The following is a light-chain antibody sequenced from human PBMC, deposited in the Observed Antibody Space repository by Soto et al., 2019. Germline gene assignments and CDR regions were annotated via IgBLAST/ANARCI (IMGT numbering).Light chain of an antibody. CDR3: QAWDSITAV. J-gene: IGLJ2*01. Sequence: SYELTQAPSVSLSPGQTASITCSGDKLGDKYACWYQQKPGLSPVVVIYEDSKRPSGIPERFSGSNSGNTATLTISGTQAMDEADYYCQAWDSITAVFGGGTKVTVL. CDR1: KLGDKY. V-gene: IGLV3-1*01. CDR2: EDS.